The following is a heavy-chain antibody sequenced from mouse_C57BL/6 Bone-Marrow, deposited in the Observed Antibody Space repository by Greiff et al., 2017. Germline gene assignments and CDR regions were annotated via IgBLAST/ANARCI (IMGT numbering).Heavy chain of an antibody. Sequence: EVKLVESGEGLVKPGGSLKLSCAASGFTFSSYAMSWVRPTPEKRLEWVAYISSGGDYIYYADTVTGRFTIARDNARNTLYLQMSSLKSEDTAMYYCTRSLLRGFDDWGQGTTLTVSS. CDR2: ISSGGDYI. CDR3: TRSLLRGFDD. CDR1: GFTFSSYA. V-gene: IGHV5-9-1*02. D-gene: IGHD1-1*01. J-gene: IGHJ2*01.